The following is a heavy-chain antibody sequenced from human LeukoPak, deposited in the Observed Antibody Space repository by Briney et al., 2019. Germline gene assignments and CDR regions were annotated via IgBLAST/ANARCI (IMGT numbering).Heavy chain of an antibody. V-gene: IGHV3-21*01. Sequence: GGSLRLSCAASGFTLSSYSMNWVRQAPGKGPEWVSSISSSSSYIYYADSVKGRFTISRDNAKNSLYLQMSSLRAEDTAVYYCCAMATASLDYWGQGTLVTVPS. D-gene: IGHD5-24*01. J-gene: IGHJ4*01. CDR3: CAMATASLDY. CDR2: ISSSSSYI. CDR1: GFTLSSYS.